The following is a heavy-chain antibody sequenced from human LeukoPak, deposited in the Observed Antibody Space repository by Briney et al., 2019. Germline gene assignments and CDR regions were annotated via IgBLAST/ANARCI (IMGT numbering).Heavy chain of an antibody. CDR1: GFTFDDYG. J-gene: IGHJ6*03. V-gene: IGHV3-23*01. CDR3: AKNGDRGAYCSGGSCYPYYYYYMDV. CDR2: VSSSGGTT. D-gene: IGHD2-15*01. Sequence: PGGSLRLSCAASGFTFDDYGMSWVRQAPGKGLEWASAVSSSGGTTYYADSVKGRFTISRDNSKNTLSLQMNSLRAEDTAIYYCAKNGDRGAYCSGGSCYPYYYYYMDVWGKGTTVTISS.